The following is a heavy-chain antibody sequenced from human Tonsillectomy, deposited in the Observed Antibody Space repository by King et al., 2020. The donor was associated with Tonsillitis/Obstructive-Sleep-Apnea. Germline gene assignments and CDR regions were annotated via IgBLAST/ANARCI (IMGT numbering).Heavy chain of an antibody. J-gene: IGHJ5*02. CDR2: ISWNGGSL. V-gene: IGHV3-9*01. D-gene: IGHD2-21*01. CDR3: AKDIVPRGGGDCYSTGWFDP. Sequence: QLVQSGGGLVQPGRSLRLSCAASGFTFDDFAMHWVRQAPGKGLEWVSGISWNGGSLGYADSVKGRFTISRENAKNSLYLQMNSLRPEDTALYSCAKDIVPRGGGDCYSTGWFDPWGQGTLVTVSS. CDR1: GFTFDDFA.